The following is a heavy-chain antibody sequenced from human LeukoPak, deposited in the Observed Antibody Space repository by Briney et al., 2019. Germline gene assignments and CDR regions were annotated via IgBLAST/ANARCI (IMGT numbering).Heavy chain of an antibody. V-gene: IGHV1-2*02. CDR2: NNPNSGGT. Sequence: ASVKVSCKASGYTFTGYYMHWVRQAPGQGLEWMGWNNPNSGGTNYAQKFQGRVTMTRDTSISTAYMELSRLRSDDTAVYYCARAGIAARGGNWFDPWGQGTLVTVSS. CDR1: GYTFTGYY. D-gene: IGHD6-6*01. CDR3: ARAGIAARGGNWFDP. J-gene: IGHJ5*02.